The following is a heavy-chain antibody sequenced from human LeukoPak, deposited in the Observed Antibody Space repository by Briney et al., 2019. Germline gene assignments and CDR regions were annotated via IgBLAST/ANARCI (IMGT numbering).Heavy chain of an antibody. CDR2: INSDGANR. CDR1: GFAFSSHA. Sequence: PGGSLRLSCVASGFAFSSHAMAWVRQAPGRPLEWVSTINSDGANRHYADSVKGRFTVSRDNSRSTLFLQLSSLGTDDTAVYYCATDVGEIFFGSWGPGTLVTVSS. V-gene: IGHV3-23*01. J-gene: IGHJ4*02. CDR3: ATDVGEIFFGS. D-gene: IGHD2-15*01.